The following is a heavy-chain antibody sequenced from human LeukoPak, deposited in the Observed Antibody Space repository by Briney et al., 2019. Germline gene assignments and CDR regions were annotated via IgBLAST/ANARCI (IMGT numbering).Heavy chain of an antibody. J-gene: IGHJ5*02. CDR2: ISSSGSTI. Sequence: GGSLRLSCAASGFTFSDYYMSWIRQAPGKGLEWVSYISSSGSTIYYADSVKGRFTISRDNAKNSLYLQMNSLRAEDTAVCYCARLGIGAAAALFDPWGQGTLVTVSS. V-gene: IGHV3-11*01. CDR3: ARLGIGAAAALFDP. D-gene: IGHD6-13*01. CDR1: GFTFSDYY.